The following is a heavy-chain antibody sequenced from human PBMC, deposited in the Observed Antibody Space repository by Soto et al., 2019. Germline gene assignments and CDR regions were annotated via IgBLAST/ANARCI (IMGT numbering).Heavy chain of an antibody. D-gene: IGHD2-15*01. Sequence: PSETLSLTCTVSGGSISSYYWSWIRQPPGKGLEWIGYIYYSGSTNYNPSLKSRVTISKDTSNNQFSLKLTSVTAADTSVYYCARGGNIVMVLAAAFDLWGQGTLVTVSS. V-gene: IGHV4-59*12. CDR1: GGSISSYY. CDR3: ARGGNIVMVLAAAFDL. J-gene: IGHJ4*02. CDR2: IYYSGST.